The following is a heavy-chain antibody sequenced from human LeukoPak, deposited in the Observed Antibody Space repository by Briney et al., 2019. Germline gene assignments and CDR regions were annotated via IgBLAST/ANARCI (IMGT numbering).Heavy chain of an antibody. D-gene: IGHD2-2*01. CDR2: ISWNSGSI. Sequence: PGGSLRLSCAASGFTFSSYSMNWVRQAPGKGLEWVSGISWNSGSIGYADSVKGRFTISRDNAKNSLYLQMNSLRAEDMALYYCAKGGGAYCSSTSCSLFDYWGQGTLVTVSS. V-gene: IGHV3-9*03. J-gene: IGHJ4*02. CDR3: AKGGGAYCSSTSCSLFDY. CDR1: GFTFSSYS.